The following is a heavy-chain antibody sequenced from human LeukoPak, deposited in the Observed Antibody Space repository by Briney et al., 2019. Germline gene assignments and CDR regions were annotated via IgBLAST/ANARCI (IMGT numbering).Heavy chain of an antibody. Sequence: PGASLRLSCAASGFTFSSYAMSWVRQAPGKGLEWVSAISGSGGSTYYADSVKGRFTSSRDISKNTLYLQMNSLRAEDTAVYYCAKGIVVVVAATDAFDIWGEGTMVTVSS. CDR2: ISGSGGST. J-gene: IGHJ3*02. CDR3: AKGIVVVVAATDAFDI. CDR1: GFTFSSYA. V-gene: IGHV3-23*01. D-gene: IGHD2-15*01.